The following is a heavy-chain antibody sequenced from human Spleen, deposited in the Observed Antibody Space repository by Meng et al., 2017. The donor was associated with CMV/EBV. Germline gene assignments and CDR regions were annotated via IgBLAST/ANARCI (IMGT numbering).Heavy chain of an antibody. CDR2: ISAGGGGT. V-gene: IGHV3-23*01. CDR3: AKDVRLGGNYGWFDP. Sequence: GGSLRLSCAASGFTFSSYAMSWVRQAPGKGLEWVLGISAGGGGTYDADSVKGRFTISRDNFKSTLYLQMNSLRGEDTALYHCAKDVRLGGNYGWFDPWGQGTLVTVSS. D-gene: IGHD1-26*01. CDR1: GFTFSSYA. J-gene: IGHJ5*02.